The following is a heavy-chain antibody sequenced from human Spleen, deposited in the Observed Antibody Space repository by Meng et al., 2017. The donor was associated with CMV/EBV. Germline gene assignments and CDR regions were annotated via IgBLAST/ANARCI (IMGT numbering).Heavy chain of an antibody. V-gene: IGHV4-34*01. J-gene: IGHJ4*02. D-gene: IGHD6-19*01. CDR2: ISHSGST. CDR1: GGSFSGYY. Sequence: GSLRLSCSVYGGSFSGYYWSWIRQPPGKGLEWIGEISHSGSTNYNPPLKSRVTISVDTSNSQFSLKLSSVTAADTAVYYCAAASGGIAVTWGRGTLVTVSS. CDR3: AAASGGIAVT.